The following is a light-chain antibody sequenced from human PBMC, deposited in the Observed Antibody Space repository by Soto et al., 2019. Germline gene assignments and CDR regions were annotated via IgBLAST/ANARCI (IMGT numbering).Light chain of an antibody. Sequence: EVVLTQSPGTLSLSPGERATLSCRASQSVSNNYFAWYQQKPGQAPRLLIFGSSDRATGIPERFSGSGSGTDFTLTISRLEPEDFAVYYCQQYGSSPPYTVGQGTKLEIK. CDR2: GSS. J-gene: IGKJ2*01. CDR3: QQYGSSPPYT. V-gene: IGKV3-20*01. CDR1: QSVSNNY.